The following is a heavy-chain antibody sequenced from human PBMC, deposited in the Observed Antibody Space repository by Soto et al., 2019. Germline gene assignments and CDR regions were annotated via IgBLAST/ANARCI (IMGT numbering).Heavy chain of an antibody. V-gene: IGHV2-5*02. D-gene: IGHD3-10*01. J-gene: IGHJ5*02. CDR1: GFSLSTTGVG. Sequence: ITLKESGPTLVRPTQTLTLTCTFSGFSLSTTGVGVGWLRQHPGKALEWLALIYWDDDKRYSPSLKSRLTITKDTSKNAVLLTMTNMDPVDTATYYCAHRLRDDGLGRERANYFDTWGQGTLVTVSS. CDR2: IYWDDDK. CDR3: AHRLRDDGLGRERANYFDT.